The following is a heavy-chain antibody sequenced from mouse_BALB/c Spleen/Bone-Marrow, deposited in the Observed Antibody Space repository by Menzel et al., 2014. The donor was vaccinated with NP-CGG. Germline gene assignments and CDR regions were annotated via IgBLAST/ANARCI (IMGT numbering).Heavy chain of an antibody. CDR2: IWGDGTT. V-gene: IGHV2-6-7*01. D-gene: IGHD2-10*02. CDR1: GFSLTDYG. Sequence: QPKASGPGLVAPSQSLSITCTVSGFSLTDYGINWVRQPPGKGLEWLGMIWGDGTTDYNSALRSRLSINKDNSRSQVFLKMNSLQTDDTARYYCAREKYGNYYAMGYWGQGTSVTVSS. CDR3: AREKYGNYYAMGY. J-gene: IGHJ4*01.